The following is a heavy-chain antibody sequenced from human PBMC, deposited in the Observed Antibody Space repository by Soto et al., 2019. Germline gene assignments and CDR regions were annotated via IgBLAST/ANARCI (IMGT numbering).Heavy chain of an antibody. Sequence: ASVKVCCKASGYTFTSYGISWVRQAPGQGLEWMGWISAYNGNTNYAQKLQGRVTMTTDTSTSTAYMELRSLRSDDAAVYYCARVEVPLNCFDYWGQGTLVTVSS. V-gene: IGHV1-18*01. CDR2: ISAYNGNT. CDR3: ARVEVPLNCFDY. D-gene: IGHD2-2*01. J-gene: IGHJ5*01. CDR1: GYTFTSYG.